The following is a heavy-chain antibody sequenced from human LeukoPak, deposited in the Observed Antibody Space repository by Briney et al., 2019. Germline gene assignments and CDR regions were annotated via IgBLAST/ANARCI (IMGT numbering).Heavy chain of an antibody. J-gene: IGHJ6*03. Sequence: SETLSLTCTVSGGSISSYYWSWIRQPPGKGLEWIGYIYYTGSTNYNPSLKSRVTISVDTSKNQFSLKLSSVTAADTAVYYCARAAGGSGAYYYYYMDVWGKGTTVTISS. CDR1: GGSISSYY. D-gene: IGHD3-10*01. CDR3: ARAAGGSGAYYYYYMDV. V-gene: IGHV4-59*01. CDR2: IYYTGST.